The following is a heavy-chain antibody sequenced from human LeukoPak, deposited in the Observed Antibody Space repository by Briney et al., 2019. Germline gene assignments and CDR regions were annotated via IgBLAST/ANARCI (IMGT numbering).Heavy chain of an antibody. Sequence: GGSLRLSCIASGFIFRDYVMSWVRQAPGKGPEWVAAIWRTGDWTYYVDSVKGRFTISRDNSKNTLYLQMNRLRVADTAIYYCAKDRHDYGDYAFDSWGQGTLVTVSS. D-gene: IGHD4-17*01. CDR3: AKDRHDYGDYAFDS. CDR2: IWRTGDWT. J-gene: IGHJ4*02. CDR1: GFIFRDYV. V-gene: IGHV3-23*05.